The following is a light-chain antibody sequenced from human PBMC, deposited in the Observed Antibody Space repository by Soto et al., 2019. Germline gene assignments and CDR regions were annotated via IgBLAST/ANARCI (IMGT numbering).Light chain of an antibody. CDR2: DAS. J-gene: IGKJ3*01. V-gene: IGKV3-11*01. CDR1: QSVSSY. CDR3: QQRSPSFT. Sequence: EIVLTQSPATLSLSPGERATLSCRASQSVSSYLAWYQQKPGQAPRLLIYDASSRATGIPARFSGSGSGTDFTLTISSLEAEDSAVYYCQQRSPSFTFGPGTKVDIK.